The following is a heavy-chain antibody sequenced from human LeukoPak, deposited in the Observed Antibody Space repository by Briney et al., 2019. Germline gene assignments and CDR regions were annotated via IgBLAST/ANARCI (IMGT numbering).Heavy chain of an antibody. CDR1: GFTFSSYG. J-gene: IGHJ4*02. D-gene: IGHD4-11*01. CDR2: MWYDGSNK. CDR3: ARDETTGVLHFDY. Sequence: GGYLRLSCAASGFTFSSYGMHWVRQAPGKGLEWVAVMWYDGSNKYYAGSVKGRFTISRDNSENTLYLQMNSLRAEDTAVYYCARDETTGVLHFDYWGQGTLVTVSS. V-gene: IGHV3-33*01.